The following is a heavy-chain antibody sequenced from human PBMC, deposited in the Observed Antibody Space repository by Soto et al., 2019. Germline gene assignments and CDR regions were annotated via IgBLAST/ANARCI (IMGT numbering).Heavy chain of an antibody. D-gene: IGHD2-15*01. V-gene: IGHV1-69*01. CDR1: GGTFSNYA. CDR2: IIPIFGTT. Sequence: VQLVQFGAEVKKPGSSVKVSCKASGGTFSNYAFNWVRQAPGQGLEWMGGIIPIFGTTKYAQKFQGRVTITADESSSTAYMELSSLRSEDTAMYYCARVIVVVPATLLGWFDPWGQGTLVTVSS. CDR3: ARVIVVVPATLLGWFDP. J-gene: IGHJ5*02.